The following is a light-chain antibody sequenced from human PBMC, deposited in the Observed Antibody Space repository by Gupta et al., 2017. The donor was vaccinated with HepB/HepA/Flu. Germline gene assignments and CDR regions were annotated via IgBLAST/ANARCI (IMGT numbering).Light chain of an antibody. J-gene: IGKJ1*01. CDR3: QQHINFERT. Sequence: DIQMTQSPSTLSASVGDRVTITCRASQTISDWLAWYQQKPGKAPKLLIYRASTLESGVPSRFSGSGSDTEFTLTISSLQPVDFGTYYCQQHINFERTFGQGTKVEI. CDR2: RAS. V-gene: IGKV1-5*03. CDR1: QTISDW.